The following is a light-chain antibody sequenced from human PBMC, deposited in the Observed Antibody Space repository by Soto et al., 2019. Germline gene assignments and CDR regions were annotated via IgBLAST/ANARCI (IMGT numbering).Light chain of an antibody. V-gene: IGLV3-25*03. CDR3: QSADSSGTYVV. CDR1: ALPKQY. J-gene: IGLJ2*01. Sequence: YELTQPPSVSVSPGQTARITCSGDALPKQYAYWYQQKPGQAPVLVIYKDSERPSGIPERFSGSSSGTTVTLTISGVQAEYEADYYCQSADSSGTYVVFGGGTKLTVL. CDR2: KDS.